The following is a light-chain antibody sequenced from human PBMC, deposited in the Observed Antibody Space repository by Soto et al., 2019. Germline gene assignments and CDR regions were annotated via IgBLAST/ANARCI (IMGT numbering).Light chain of an antibody. CDR2: GAS. CDR1: QGIKND. J-gene: IGKJ2*01. Sequence: AIQMTQSPSSLSASVGDRVTITCRASQGIKNDLNWYQQKPGKAPNLLIYGASTLQSGVPSRFSGSGSGTDFTLTISILQPEDFATYYCLQNYNYPRTFGQGTKLDIK. V-gene: IGKV1-6*01. CDR3: LQNYNYPRT.